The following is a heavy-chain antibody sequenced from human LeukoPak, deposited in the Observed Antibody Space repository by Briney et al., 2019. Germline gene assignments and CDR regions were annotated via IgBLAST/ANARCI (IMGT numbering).Heavy chain of an antibody. J-gene: IGHJ4*02. CDR1: GGSFSGYY. D-gene: IGHD3-3*01. Sequence: SETLSLTCAVYGGSFSGYYWSWIRQPPGEGLEWIGEVNHSGSTNYNPSRKSRVTISVDTPKNQYSLKLSSVTAADTAAYYCARGRGIFGVVIIGVDFDYWGQGTLVTVSS. CDR2: VNHSGST. CDR3: ARGRGIFGVVIIGVDFDY. V-gene: IGHV4-34*01.